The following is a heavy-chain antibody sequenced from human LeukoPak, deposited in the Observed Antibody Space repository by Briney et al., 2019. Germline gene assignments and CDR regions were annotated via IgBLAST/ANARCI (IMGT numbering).Heavy chain of an antibody. CDR1: GFTFSNYW. J-gene: IGHJ6*03. Sequence: GGSLRLSCAASGFTFSNYWMSWVRQAPGKGLEWVANIKQDGSERHYVDSVKGRFTISRDNAKNSLYLQMNSLRAGDTAVYYCARDSYYMDVWGKGTTVTVSS. CDR2: IKQDGSER. CDR3: ARDSYYMDV. V-gene: IGHV3-7*01.